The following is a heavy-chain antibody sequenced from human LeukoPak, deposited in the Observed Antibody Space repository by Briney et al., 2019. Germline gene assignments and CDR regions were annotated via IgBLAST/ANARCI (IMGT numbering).Heavy chain of an antibody. CDR2: INPNSGGT. Sequence: PLASVKVSYKASGYTFTGYYMHWVRQAPGQGLEWMGWINPNSGGTNYAQKFQGRVTMTRDTSISTAYMELSRLRSDDTAVYYCARDKVIASAGTPNWFDPWGQGTLVTVSS. V-gene: IGHV1-2*02. D-gene: IGHD6-13*01. CDR1: GYTFTGYY. J-gene: IGHJ5*02. CDR3: ARDKVIASAGTPNWFDP.